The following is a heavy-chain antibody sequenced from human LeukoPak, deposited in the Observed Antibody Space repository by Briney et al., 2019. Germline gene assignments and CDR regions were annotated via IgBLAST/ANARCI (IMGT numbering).Heavy chain of an antibody. CDR2: IYYSGST. J-gene: IGHJ6*03. CDR1: GGSISSYY. D-gene: IGHD6-19*01. V-gene: IGHV4-59*01. Sequence: SETLSLTCTVSGGSISSYYWSWIRQPPGKGLEWIGYIYYSGSTNYNPSLKSRVTISVDTSKNQFSLKLSSVTAADTAVYYCARAEITAVAGIGYMDVWGKGTTVTVSS. CDR3: ARAEITAVAGIGYMDV.